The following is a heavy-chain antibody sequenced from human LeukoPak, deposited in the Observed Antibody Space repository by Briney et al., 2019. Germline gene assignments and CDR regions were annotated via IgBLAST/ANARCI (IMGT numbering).Heavy chain of an antibody. CDR1: GGTFSSYA. V-gene: IGHV1-69*05. CDR2: IIPIFGTA. Sequence: EASVKVSCKASGGTFSSYAISWVRQAPGQGLEWMGGIIPIFGTANYAQKLQGRVTMTTDTSTSTAYMELRSLRSDDTAVYYCARGPGYSSSWALYYFDYWGQGTLVTVSS. J-gene: IGHJ4*02. CDR3: ARGPGYSSSWALYYFDY. D-gene: IGHD6-13*01.